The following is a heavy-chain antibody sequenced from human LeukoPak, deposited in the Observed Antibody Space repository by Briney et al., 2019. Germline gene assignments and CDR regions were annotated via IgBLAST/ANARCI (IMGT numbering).Heavy chain of an antibody. CDR2: ISSSGSTI. CDR3: ARYLSGRGVIRDYFDY. D-gene: IGHD3-10*01. Sequence: GGSLRLPCAASGFTFSSYEMNWVRQAPGKGLEWVSYISSSGSTIYYADSVKGRFTISRDNAKNSLYLQMNSLRAEDTAVYYCARYLSGRGVIRDYFDYWGQGTLVTVSS. J-gene: IGHJ4*02. V-gene: IGHV3-48*03. CDR1: GFTFSSYE.